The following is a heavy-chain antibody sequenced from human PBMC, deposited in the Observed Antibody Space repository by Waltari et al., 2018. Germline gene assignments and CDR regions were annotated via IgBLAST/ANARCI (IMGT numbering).Heavy chain of an antibody. CDR2: TNDSGRT. D-gene: IGHD3-3*01. V-gene: IGHV4-34*02. CDR3: ARVFGYYYYYMDV. J-gene: IGHJ6*03. Sequence: QVQLQQWGAGLLKPSETLSLTCDVSGGSLSGYHWTWIRQPPGKGLEWIGDTNDSGRTTYNPSLESRVTVSIDTANNQFSLMVRSVTAADTAVYYCARVFGYYYYYMDVWGKGTTVTISS. CDR1: GGSLSGYH.